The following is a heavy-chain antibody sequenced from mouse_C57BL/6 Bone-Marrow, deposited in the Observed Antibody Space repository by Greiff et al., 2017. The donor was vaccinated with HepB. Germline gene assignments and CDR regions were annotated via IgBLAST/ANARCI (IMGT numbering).Heavy chain of an antibody. V-gene: IGHV1-69*01. CDR3: ARGLLTTVVASFDY. Sequence: VQLQQPGAELVMPGASVKLSCKASGYTFTSYWMHWVKQRPGQGLEWIGEIDPSDSYTNYNQKFKGKSTLTVDKSSSTAYMQLSSLTSEDSAVYYCARGLLTTVVASFDYWGRGTTLTVSS. CDR2: IDPSDSYT. D-gene: IGHD1-1*01. CDR1: GYTFTSYW. J-gene: IGHJ2*01.